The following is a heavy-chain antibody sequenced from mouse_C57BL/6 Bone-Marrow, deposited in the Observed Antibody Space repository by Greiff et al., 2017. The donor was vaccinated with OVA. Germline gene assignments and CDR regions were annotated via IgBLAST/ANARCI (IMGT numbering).Heavy chain of an antibody. CDR3: TRGFRAY. V-gene: IGHV1-15*01. J-gene: IGHJ2*01. CDR2: IDPETGGT. CDR1: GYTFTDYE. Sequence: QVQLQQSGAELVRPGASVTLSCKASGYTFTDYEMHWVKQTPVHGLEWIGAIDPETGGTAYNQKFKGKAILTADKSSSTAYMEIRSLTSEDSSVSSCTRGFRAYWGPGTTLPVSS.